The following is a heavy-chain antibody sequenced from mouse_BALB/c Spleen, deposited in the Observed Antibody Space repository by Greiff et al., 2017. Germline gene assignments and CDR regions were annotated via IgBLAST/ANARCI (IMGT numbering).Heavy chain of an antibody. CDR3: AREGSAY. Sequence: QVQLKQSGPGLVAPSQSLSITCTVSGFSLTSYGVHWVRQPPGKGLEWLGVIWAGGSTNYNSALMSRLSISKDNSKSQVFLKMNSLQTDDTAMYYCAREGSAYWGQGTLVTVSA. J-gene: IGHJ3*01. CDR2: IWAGGST. V-gene: IGHV2-9*02. CDR1: GFSLTSYG.